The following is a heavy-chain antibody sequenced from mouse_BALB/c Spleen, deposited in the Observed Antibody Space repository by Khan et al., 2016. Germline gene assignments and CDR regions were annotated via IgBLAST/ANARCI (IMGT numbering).Heavy chain of an antibody. D-gene: IGHD2-4*01. Sequence: VQLQESGPGLVAPSQSLSITCTVSGYSLTNSGVHWIRQPPGKGLEWLGVIWPGGSTDYNSALMSRLTITKDNSQNQVFLKMISLQTDDTAMYYCARDDHDYDAWFASWGQGTLVIVSS. J-gene: IGHJ3*01. CDR3: ARDDHDYDAWFAS. V-gene: IGHV2-9*02. CDR1: GYSLTNSG. CDR2: IWPGGST.